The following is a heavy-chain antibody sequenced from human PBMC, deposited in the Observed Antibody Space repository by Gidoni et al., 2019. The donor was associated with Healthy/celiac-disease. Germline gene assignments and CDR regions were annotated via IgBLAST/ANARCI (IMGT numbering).Heavy chain of an antibody. J-gene: IGHJ5*02. D-gene: IGHD3-10*01. V-gene: IGHV3-30*18. Sequence: QVQLVESGGGVVQPGRSLRLSCAASGFTFSSYGMHWVRQAPGKGLEWVAVISYDGSNKYYADSVKGRFTISRDNSKNTLYLQMNSLRAEDTAVYYCAKGGPLLLWFGELLRAWGQGTLVTVSS. CDR3: AKGGPLLLWFGELLRA. CDR1: GFTFSSYG. CDR2: ISYDGSNK.